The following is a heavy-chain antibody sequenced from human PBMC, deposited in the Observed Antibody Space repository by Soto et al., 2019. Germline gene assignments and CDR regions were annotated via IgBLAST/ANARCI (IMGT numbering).Heavy chain of an antibody. J-gene: IGHJ4*02. V-gene: IGHV4-59*01. CDR3: ARAPRLESFDY. CDR1: GGSISSYY. Sequence: TLSLTCTVSGGSISSYYWSWIRQPPGKGLEWIGYIYYSGSTNYNPSLRSRVTISVDTSKNQFSLKLSSLTAADTAVYYCARAPRLESFDYWGQGTLVTVSS. CDR2: IYYSGST. D-gene: IGHD1-1*01.